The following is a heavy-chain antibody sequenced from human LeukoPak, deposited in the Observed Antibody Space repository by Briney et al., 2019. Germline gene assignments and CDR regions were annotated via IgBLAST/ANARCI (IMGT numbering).Heavy chain of an antibody. Sequence: ASVKVSCKVSGYTLTELSMHWVRQAPGKGLEWMGGFDPEDGETIYAQKFLGRVTMTEDTSTDTAYMELSSLRSEDTAVYYCATLHRKLAGGYNWFDPWGQGTLVTVSP. J-gene: IGHJ5*02. V-gene: IGHV1-24*01. CDR2: FDPEDGET. CDR1: GYTLTELS. CDR3: ATLHRKLAGGYNWFDP. D-gene: IGHD6-13*01.